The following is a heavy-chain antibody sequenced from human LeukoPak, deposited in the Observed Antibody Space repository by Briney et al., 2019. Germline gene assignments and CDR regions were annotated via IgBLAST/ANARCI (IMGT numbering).Heavy chain of an antibody. D-gene: IGHD3-10*01. J-gene: IGHJ5*02. CDR2: INHSGST. V-gene: IGHV4-34*01. Sequence: PSETLSLTCAVYGGSFSGYYWSWIRQPPGKGLEWIGEINHSGSTNYNPSLKSRVTISVDTSKNQFSLKLSSVTAADTAVYYCACSITMVRGVIFGWFDPWGQGTLVTVSS. CDR3: ACSITMVRGVIFGWFDP. CDR1: GGSFSGYY.